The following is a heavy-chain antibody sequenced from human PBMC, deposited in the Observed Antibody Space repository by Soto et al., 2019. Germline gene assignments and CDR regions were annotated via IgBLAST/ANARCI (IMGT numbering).Heavy chain of an antibody. J-gene: IGHJ4*02. V-gene: IGHV3-30*18. CDR2: ISYDGSNK. Sequence: GGSLRLSCAASGFTFSSYRMHWVRQAPGKGLEWVAVISYDGSNKYYADSVKGRFTISRDNSKNTLYLQMNSLRAEDTAVYYCAKDHLHYYGSQEQNFDYWGQGTLVTVSS. D-gene: IGHD3-10*01. CDR3: AKDHLHYYGSQEQNFDY. CDR1: GFTFSSYR.